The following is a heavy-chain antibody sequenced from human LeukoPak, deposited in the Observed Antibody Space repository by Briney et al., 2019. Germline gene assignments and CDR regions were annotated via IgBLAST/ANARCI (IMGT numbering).Heavy chain of an antibody. CDR1: GFTFSSYA. V-gene: IGHV3-48*01. J-gene: IGHJ4*02. D-gene: IGHD1-26*01. Sequence: GGSLRLSCAAPGFTFSSYAMNWVRQAPGKGLEWISYISGRSSTIYYADSVKGRFTISRDNAKNSMYLQMNSLRAEDTAVYYCARDRIKSGSYYFDYWGQGTLVTVSS. CDR3: ARDRIKSGSYYFDY. CDR2: ISGRSSTI.